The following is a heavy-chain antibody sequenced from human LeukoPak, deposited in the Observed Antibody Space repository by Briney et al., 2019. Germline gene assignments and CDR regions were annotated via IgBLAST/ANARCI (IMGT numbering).Heavy chain of an antibody. V-gene: IGHV3-7*03. D-gene: IGHD3-10*01. Sequence: GGSLRLSCVTSGFTFTNHWMSWVRQAPGKGLEWVANIREDGGHTNYVDSVKGRFTISRDNSKNTLYLQMNSLRAEDTAVYYCAKDNQYYYGSGSCFDPWGQGTLVTVSS. CDR3: AKDNQYYYGSGSCFDP. CDR2: IREDGGHT. CDR1: GFTFTNHW. J-gene: IGHJ5*02.